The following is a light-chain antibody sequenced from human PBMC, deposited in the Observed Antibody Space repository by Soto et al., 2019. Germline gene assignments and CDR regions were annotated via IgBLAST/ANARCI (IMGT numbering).Light chain of an antibody. CDR3: QQYIGDPLT. V-gene: IGKV4-1*01. CDR1: QNILYSSNNKNY. J-gene: IGKJ2*01. Sequence: DIVMTQSPDSLAVSLGERATINCKSSQNILYSSNNKNYLAWYQQKPGQPPKLLIYWASTRESGVPDRFSGSGSGTDFTLTISSLQAEDVAIYYCQQYIGDPLTVGRGTKLEIK. CDR2: WAS.